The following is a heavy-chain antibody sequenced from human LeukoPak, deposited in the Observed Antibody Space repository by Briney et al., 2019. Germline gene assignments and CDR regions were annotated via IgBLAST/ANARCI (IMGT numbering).Heavy chain of an antibody. Sequence: TGGSLGLSCAASGFTFSSYSMNWVRQAPGKGLEWFSYISSGSSTIYYADSVKGRFTISRDNGKNSLYLQMNSLRDEDTAVYYCAREDIGMDVWGQGTTVTVSS. D-gene: IGHD5-12*01. J-gene: IGHJ6*02. CDR3: AREDIGMDV. V-gene: IGHV3-48*02. CDR1: GFTFSSYS. CDR2: ISSGSSTI.